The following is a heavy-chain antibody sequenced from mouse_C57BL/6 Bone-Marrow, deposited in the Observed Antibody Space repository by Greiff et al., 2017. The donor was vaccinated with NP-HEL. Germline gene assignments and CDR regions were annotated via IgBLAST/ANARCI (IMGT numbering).Heavy chain of an antibody. D-gene: IGHD3-2*02. CDR3: ARGTAQATLYYYAMDY. Sequence: VQLQQSGPELVKPGASVKIPCKASGYTFTDYNMDWVKQSHGKSLEWIGDINPNNGGTIYNQKFKGKATLTVDKSSSTAYMELRSLTSEDTAVYYCARGTAQATLYYYAMDYWGQGTSVTVSS. CDR1: GYTFTDYN. CDR2: INPNNGGT. V-gene: IGHV1-18*01. J-gene: IGHJ4*01.